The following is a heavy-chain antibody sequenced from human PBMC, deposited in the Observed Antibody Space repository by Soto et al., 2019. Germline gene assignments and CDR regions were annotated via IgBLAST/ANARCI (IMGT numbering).Heavy chain of an antibody. CDR3: ARSDNRNSLYGVDV. CDR1: GGCLSGYY. CDR2: LNHRGSS. J-gene: IGHJ6*02. D-gene: IGHD1-1*01. Sequence: SETRSLTCAVNGGCLSGYYWSWIRQSPGKGLEWIGELNHRGSSDYNPSLKSRVTLSIDAYMNHVTLELLSVTAADTAVYYCARSDNRNSLYGVDVWGQGTAVTVSS. V-gene: IGHV4-34*01.